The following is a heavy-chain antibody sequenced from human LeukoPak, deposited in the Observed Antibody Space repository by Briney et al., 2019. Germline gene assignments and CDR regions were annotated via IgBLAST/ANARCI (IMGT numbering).Heavy chain of an antibody. CDR3: ARSGSGYLRYYLDY. Sequence: PSETLSLTCTVSGGSISSSSYYWGWIRQPPGKGLEWIGSMYSSGSTYYNPSLKSRVTISVDTSKNQFSLKLSSVTAADTAVYYCARSGSGYLRYYLDYWGQGTLVTVSS. D-gene: IGHD5-12*01. J-gene: IGHJ4*02. V-gene: IGHV4-39*07. CDR2: MYSSGST. CDR1: GGSISSSSYY.